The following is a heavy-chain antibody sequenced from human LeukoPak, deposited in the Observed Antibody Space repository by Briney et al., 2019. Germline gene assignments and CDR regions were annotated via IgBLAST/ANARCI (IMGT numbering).Heavy chain of an antibody. CDR3: ARDLVVITGGWFDP. Sequence: SQTLSLTCTVSGGSISSGGYYWSWIRQHPGKGLEWIGYIYYSGSTYDNPSLKSRVTISVDTSKNQFSLKLSSVTAADTAVYYCARDLVVITGGWFDPWGQGTLVTVSS. V-gene: IGHV4-31*03. CDR2: IYYSGST. D-gene: IGHD3-22*01. J-gene: IGHJ5*02. CDR1: GGSISSGGYY.